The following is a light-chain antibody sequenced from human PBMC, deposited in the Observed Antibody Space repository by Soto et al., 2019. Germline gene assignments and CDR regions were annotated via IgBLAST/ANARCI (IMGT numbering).Light chain of an antibody. Sequence: EIVMTQSPATLSVSPGERATLSCRASQSVSSNLAWYQQKPGQAPRLLIYGASTRATGIPARFSGSGSGTEFTRTISSLQSEDFEVYYCQQYNKWPQAQLTFGGGTKVEIK. CDR1: QSVSSN. J-gene: IGKJ4*01. CDR2: GAS. V-gene: IGKV3-15*01. CDR3: QQYNKWPQAQLT.